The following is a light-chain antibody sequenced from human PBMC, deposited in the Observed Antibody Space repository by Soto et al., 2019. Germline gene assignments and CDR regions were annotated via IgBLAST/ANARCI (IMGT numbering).Light chain of an antibody. CDR2: AAS. CDR3: QQSYSTLMYT. CDR1: QSISSY. Sequence: DIQMTQSPSSLSASVGARVPITCRASQSISSYLNWYQQKPGKAPKLLIYAASSLQSGVPSRFSGSGSGTDFTLTISSLQPEDFATYYCQQSYSTLMYTFGQGTKVDIK. J-gene: IGKJ2*01. V-gene: IGKV1-39*01.